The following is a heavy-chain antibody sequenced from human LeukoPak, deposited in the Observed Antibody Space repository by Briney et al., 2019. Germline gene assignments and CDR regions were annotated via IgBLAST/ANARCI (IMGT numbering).Heavy chain of an antibody. D-gene: IGHD2-2*01. CDR1: GLTSSSYG. CDR2: ISSSGSTI. V-gene: IGHV3-48*04. CDR3: AKDLLGYCSSTSCRGAFDI. J-gene: IGHJ3*02. Sequence: PGGSLRLSCAASGLTSSSYGMHWVRQAPGKGLEWDSYISSSGSTIYYADSVKGRFTISRDNAKNSLYLQMNSLRAEDTAVYYCAKDLLGYCSSTSCRGAFDIWGQGTMVTVSS.